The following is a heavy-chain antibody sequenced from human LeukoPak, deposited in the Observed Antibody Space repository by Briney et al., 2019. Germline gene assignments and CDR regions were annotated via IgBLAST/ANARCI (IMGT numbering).Heavy chain of an antibody. V-gene: IGHV7-4-1*02. J-gene: IGHJ4*02. D-gene: IGHD3-16*02. CDR1: GYTFTNYA. CDR2: IHPSTGNP. Sequence: ASVKVSRKASGYTFTNYAMNWVRQAPGQGLEWMGWIHPSTGNPTYAQGFTGRFVFSLDTSVSTTYLQISSLKAEDTAVYYCARAFQSLGGLSLPDFWGQGTLVTVSS. CDR3: ARAFQSLGGLSLPDF.